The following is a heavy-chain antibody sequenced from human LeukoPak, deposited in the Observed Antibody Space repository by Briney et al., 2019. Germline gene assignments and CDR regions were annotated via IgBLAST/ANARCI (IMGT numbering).Heavy chain of an antibody. J-gene: IGHJ4*02. Sequence: SETLSLTCSVTNGAVKNYYWTWIRQPPGQGLEWIGNFLYSGTTTYRASLDSRLIISVDNSKNTVSLRLFSVTAADTAVYYCATLVYSGSRYHFDTWGQGTLVTVSS. D-gene: IGHD1-26*01. CDR2: FLYSGTT. CDR3: ATLVYSGSRYHFDT. CDR1: NGAVKNYY. V-gene: IGHV4-59*02.